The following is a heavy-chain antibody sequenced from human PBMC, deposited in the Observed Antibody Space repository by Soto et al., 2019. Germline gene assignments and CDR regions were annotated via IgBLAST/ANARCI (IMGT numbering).Heavy chain of an antibody. CDR1: GGSISSYY. CDR2: IYYSGST. CDR3: ARHRAYSSSSSPMDV. Sequence: SETLSLTCTVSGGSISSYYWSWIRQPPGNGLEWIGYIYYSGSTKYNPSLKSRVTISVDTSKNQFSLKLSSVTAADTAMYYCARHRAYSSSSSPMDVWGKGTTVTVSS. J-gene: IGHJ6*03. D-gene: IGHD6-13*01. V-gene: IGHV4-59*08.